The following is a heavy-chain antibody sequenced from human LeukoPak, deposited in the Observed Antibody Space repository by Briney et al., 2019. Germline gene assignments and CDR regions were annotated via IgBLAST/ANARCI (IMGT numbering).Heavy chain of an antibody. CDR1: GGSISSYY. Sequence: SETLSLTCTVSGGSISSYYWSWIRQPPGKGLEWIGYIYYSGSTNYNPSLKSRVTISVDTSKNQFSLKLSSVTAADTAVYYCARDKQHVAGAFYIWGQGTMVTVSS. CDR3: ARDKQHVAGAFYI. D-gene: IGHD6-19*01. J-gene: IGHJ3*02. V-gene: IGHV4-59*01. CDR2: IYYSGST.